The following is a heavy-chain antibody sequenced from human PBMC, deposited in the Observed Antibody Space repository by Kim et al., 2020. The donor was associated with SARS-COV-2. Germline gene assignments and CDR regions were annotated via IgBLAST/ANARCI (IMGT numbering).Heavy chain of an antibody. V-gene: IGHV5-51*01. D-gene: IGHD3-10*01. CDR2: IYPGDSDT. Sequence: GASLKISCKGSGYSFTSYWIGWVRQMPGKGLEWMGIIYPGDSDTRYSPSFQGQVTISADKSISTAYLQWSSLKASDTAMYYCARQRIRGDYYYGMDVWGQGTTVTVSS. CDR1: GYSFTSYW. CDR3: ARQRIRGDYYYGMDV. J-gene: IGHJ6*02.